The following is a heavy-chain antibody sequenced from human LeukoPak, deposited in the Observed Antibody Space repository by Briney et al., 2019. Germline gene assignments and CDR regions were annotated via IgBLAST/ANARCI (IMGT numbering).Heavy chain of an antibody. CDR1: GGSISSSSYY. J-gene: IGHJ4*02. V-gene: IGHV4-39*07. CDR2: IYYSGST. CDR3: ASIWSDYYDSSGYFDY. D-gene: IGHD3-22*01. Sequence: SETLSLTCTVSGGSISSSSYYWGWIRQPPGKGLEWIGSIYYSGSTYYNPSPKSLVTISVDTSMNQFSLKLSSVTAADTAVYYCASIWSDYYDSSGYFDYWGQGALVTVSS.